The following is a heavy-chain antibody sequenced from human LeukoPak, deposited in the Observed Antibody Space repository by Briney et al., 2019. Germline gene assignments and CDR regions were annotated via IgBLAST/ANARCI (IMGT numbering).Heavy chain of an antibody. CDR1: GGSTIDSSYY. V-gene: IGHV4-39*07. Sequence: SETLSLTCTVSGGSTIDSSYYWGWIRQPPGKGLEWFGNIYYFGTTLHNPSLKSRVTMSVDTSKNQFSLKLSSVTAADTAVYYCARDSHAWYGQYYFDFWGQGALVTVSS. CDR2: IYYFGTT. J-gene: IGHJ4*02. D-gene: IGHD6-13*01. CDR3: ARDSHAWYGQYYFDF.